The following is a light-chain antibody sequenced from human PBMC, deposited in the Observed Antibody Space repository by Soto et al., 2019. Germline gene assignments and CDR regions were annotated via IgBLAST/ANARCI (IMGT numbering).Light chain of an antibody. J-gene: IGKJ4*01. Sequence: IVLTQSPLSLPVTPGEPASISCRSSQHLLHSNGYNYLNWYLQKPGQSPQLLIYLGSNRASGVPDRFSGSGSGTDFTLTINRVEAEDVGLYFCAQGLATPFTFGGGTKVYIK. V-gene: IGKV2-28*01. CDR1: QHLLHSNGYNY. CDR2: LGS. CDR3: AQGLATPFT.